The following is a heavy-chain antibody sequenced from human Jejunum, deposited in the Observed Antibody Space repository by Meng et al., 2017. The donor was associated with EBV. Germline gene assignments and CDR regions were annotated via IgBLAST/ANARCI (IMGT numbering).Heavy chain of an antibody. CDR2: IYSSGST. V-gene: IGHV4-39*01. CDR1: GASSPSIRSY. D-gene: IGHD6-13*01. J-gene: IGHJ5*02. CDR3: ARAPSVAAAGLNNWFDP. Sequence: SVTGLANRSRTLSLTCLLLGASSPSIRSYWDWIRQPPGKGLEWIGSIYSSGSTYYNPSLKSRVTISVDTSKNQFSLKLSSVTAADTAVYYCARAPSVAAAGLNNWFDPWGQGTLVTVSS.